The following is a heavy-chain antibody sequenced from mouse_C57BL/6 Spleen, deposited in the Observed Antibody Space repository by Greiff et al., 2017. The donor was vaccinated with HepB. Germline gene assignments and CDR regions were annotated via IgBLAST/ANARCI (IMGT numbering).Heavy chain of an antibody. J-gene: IGHJ1*03. D-gene: IGHD2-4*01. Sequence: QVQLQQPGAELVKPGASVKLSCKASGYTFTSYWMHWVKQRPGRGLEWIGRIDPNSGGTKYNEKVKRKATLTVDKTSSTAYMQLSSLQSEDSSVYYWARNDDFDGWYFDVWGTGTTVTVSS. CDR3: ARNDDFDGWYFDV. V-gene: IGHV1-72*01. CDR1: GYTFTSYW. CDR2: IDPNSGGT.